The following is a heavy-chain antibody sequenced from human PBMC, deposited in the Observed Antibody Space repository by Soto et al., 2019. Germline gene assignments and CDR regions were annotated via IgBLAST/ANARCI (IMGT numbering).Heavy chain of an antibody. CDR3: AKRGGSEYDFDY. J-gene: IGHJ4*02. CDR1: GFTFRSSG. Sequence: GGSLRLSCAASGFTFRSSGMSWVRQAPGKGLEWVSSITDSGGYTFYADSVKGQFTISRDNSKNTLYLQMNSLRAEDTAVYYCAKRGGSEYDFDYWGQGT. D-gene: IGHD5-12*01. V-gene: IGHV3-23*01. CDR2: ITDSGGYT.